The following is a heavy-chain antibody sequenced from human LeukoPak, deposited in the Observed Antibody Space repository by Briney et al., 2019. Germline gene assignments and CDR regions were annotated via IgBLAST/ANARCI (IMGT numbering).Heavy chain of an antibody. V-gene: IGHV1-8*01. J-gene: IGHJ4*02. D-gene: IGHD3-10*01. Sequence: ASVKVSCKASGYTLTSYDINWVRQATGRGLEWMGWMNPNSGRTGYAQNFQGRITITRNTSISTAYMELSSLRSEDTAVYYCARGKRFGELLYGWGQGTLVTVSS. CDR1: GYTLTSYD. CDR3: ARGKRFGELLYG. CDR2: MNPNSGRT.